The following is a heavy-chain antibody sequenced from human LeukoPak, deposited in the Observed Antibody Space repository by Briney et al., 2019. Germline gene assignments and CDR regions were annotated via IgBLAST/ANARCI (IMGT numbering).Heavy chain of an antibody. D-gene: IGHD2-2*01. CDR3: AKDIPDIVVVPAAHDAFDI. V-gene: IGHV3-23*01. CDR1: GFTFSSYA. Sequence: GGSLRLSCAASGFTFSSYAMSWVRQAPGKGLEWVSAISGSGGSTYYADSVKGRFTISRDNSKNTLYLQMNSLRAEDTAVYYCAKDIPDIVVVPAAHDAFDIWGQGTMVTVSS. CDR2: ISGSGGST. J-gene: IGHJ3*02.